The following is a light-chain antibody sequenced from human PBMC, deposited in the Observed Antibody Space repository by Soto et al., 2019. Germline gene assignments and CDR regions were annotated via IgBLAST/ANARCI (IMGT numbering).Light chain of an antibody. CDR3: QQYKDWPPLT. CDR2: GAS. V-gene: IGKV3D-15*01. CDR1: QSVNIN. J-gene: IGKJ4*01. Sequence: EIAMPQSPVTLSASPGERVTLSCRASQSVNINLAWYKQRPGQAPRVLIYGASNRASGIPDRFSGSGSGTDFTLTISSLEPDDFALYYCQQYKDWPPLTFGGGTRVEIK.